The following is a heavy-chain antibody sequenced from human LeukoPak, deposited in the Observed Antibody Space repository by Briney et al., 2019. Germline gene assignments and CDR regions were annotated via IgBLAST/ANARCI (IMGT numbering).Heavy chain of an antibody. CDR1: GDSISSYY. Sequence: SETLSLTCTVSGDSISSYYWSWIRQPPGKGLEWIGYIYYSGSTNYNPSLKSRVTISVDTSKNHFSLKLSSVTAADTAVYYCARVDIVLVPAIIPGGGWFDPWGQGTLVTVSS. CDR3: ARVDIVLVPAIIPGGGWFDP. CDR2: IYYSGST. V-gene: IGHV4-59*01. J-gene: IGHJ5*02. D-gene: IGHD2-2*02.